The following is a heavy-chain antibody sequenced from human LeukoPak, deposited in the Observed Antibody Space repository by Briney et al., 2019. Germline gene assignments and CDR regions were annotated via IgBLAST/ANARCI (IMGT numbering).Heavy chain of an antibody. V-gene: IGHV1-2*02. CDR1: GYTFTSYA. CDR2: INTNSGGT. Sequence: GASVKVSCKASGYTFTSYAMNWVRQAPGQGLEWMGWINTNSGGTNYAQKFQGRVTMTRDTSISTAYMELSRLRSDDTAVYYCARDRSYGSGSYDWFDPWGQGTLVTVSS. D-gene: IGHD3-10*01. J-gene: IGHJ5*02. CDR3: ARDRSYGSGSYDWFDP.